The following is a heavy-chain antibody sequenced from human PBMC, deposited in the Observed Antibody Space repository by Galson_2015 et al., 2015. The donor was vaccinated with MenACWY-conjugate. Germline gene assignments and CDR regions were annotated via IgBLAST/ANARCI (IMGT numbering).Heavy chain of an antibody. Sequence: SLRLSCAASGFSLSHYWMSWVRQAPGKGPEWVSNIKEDGSEKYYVDSVKGRFTISRDNAKNSLFLQMNSLRAEDTAVYYCARPVRVRLNVSPYYFDNWGQGTLVTVSS. CDR3: ARPVRVRLNVSPYYFDN. J-gene: IGHJ4*02. V-gene: IGHV3-7*03. CDR2: IKEDGSEK. CDR1: GFSLSHYW. D-gene: IGHD3-16*01.